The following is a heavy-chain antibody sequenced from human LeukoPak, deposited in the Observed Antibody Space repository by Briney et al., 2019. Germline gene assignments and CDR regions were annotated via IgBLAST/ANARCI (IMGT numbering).Heavy chain of an antibody. CDR2: IYDSGST. V-gene: IGHV4-38-2*02. J-gene: IGHJ4*02. Sequence: SETLSLTCTVSGYSISSGYYWGWIRQPPGKGLEWIGSIYDSGSTYYNPSLKSRVTISVDTSKNQISLKLSSVTAADTAVYYCATIAVAGTKWGQGTLVTVSS. CDR1: GYSISSGYY. D-gene: IGHD6-19*01. CDR3: ATIAVAGTK.